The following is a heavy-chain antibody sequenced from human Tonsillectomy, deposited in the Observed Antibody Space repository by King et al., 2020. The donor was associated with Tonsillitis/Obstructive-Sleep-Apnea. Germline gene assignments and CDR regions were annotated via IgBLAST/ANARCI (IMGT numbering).Heavy chain of an antibody. D-gene: IGHD3-3*01. CDR1: GFSFSSYT. Sequence: VQLVESGGGLVQPGGSLRLSCAASGFSFSSYTMNWVRQAPGKGLEWISYISSSSTTTYYADSVKGRFTISRDNAKNSLYLQMNSLRGEDTAVYWCTRDLTTGDIWSGYYPFYMDVWGKGTTVTVSS. V-gene: IGHV3-48*01. CDR2: ISSSSTTT. J-gene: IGHJ6*03. CDR3: TRDLTTGDIWSGYYPFYMDV.